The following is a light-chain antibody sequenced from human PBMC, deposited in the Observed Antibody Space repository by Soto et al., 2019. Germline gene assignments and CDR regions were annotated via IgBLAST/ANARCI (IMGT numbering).Light chain of an antibody. J-gene: IGKJ2*01. CDR3: QQYNNWPPYT. V-gene: IGKV3-15*01. CDR1: QSVSSN. CDR2: GAS. Sequence: EIVMTQPPATLSVSPGERATLSCRASQSVSSNLAWYQQKPGQAPRLLIYGASTRATGIPARFSGSGSGTEFNLTISSLQSEDFAVYYCQQYNNWPPYTFGQGTKLEIK.